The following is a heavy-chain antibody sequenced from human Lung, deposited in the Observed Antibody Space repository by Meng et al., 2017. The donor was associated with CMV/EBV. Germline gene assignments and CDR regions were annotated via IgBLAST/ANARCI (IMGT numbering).Heavy chain of an antibody. J-gene: IGHJ4*02. V-gene: IGHV3-74*01. CDR2: INTDGSST. CDR3: ARDPVRGDLDY. D-gene: IGHD3-10*01. Sequence: ESXKISCAASGFTFSNYWIHWVRQAPGKGLEWVSRINTDGSSTAYADSVKGRFTISRDNAKNTVFLHISSVRAEDTAVFYCARDPVRGDLDYWGQRTLVTVSS. CDR1: GFTFSNYW.